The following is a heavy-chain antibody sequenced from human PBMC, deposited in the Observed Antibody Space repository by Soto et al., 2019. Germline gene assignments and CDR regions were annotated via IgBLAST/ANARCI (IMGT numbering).Heavy chain of an antibody. CDR2: ISGSGGST. Sequence: SLRLSCAASGFTFCSHSLSWGRQAPGKGLEWVSAISGSGGSTYYADSVKGRFTISRDNSKNTLYLQMNSLRAEDTAVYYCAPVDTAMGLFDYWGQGTLVTVSS. CDR3: APVDTAMGLFDY. V-gene: IGHV3-23*01. D-gene: IGHD5-18*01. CDR1: GFTFCSHS. J-gene: IGHJ4*02.